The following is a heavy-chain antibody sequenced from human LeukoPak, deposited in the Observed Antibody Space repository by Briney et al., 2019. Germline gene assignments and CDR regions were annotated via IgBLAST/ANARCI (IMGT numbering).Heavy chain of an antibody. V-gene: IGHV3-7*01. CDR3: AREPYYYDSSGYISDY. CDR1: GFTFSNYW. CDR2: INHDGSLK. J-gene: IGHJ4*02. D-gene: IGHD3-22*01. Sequence: PGGSLRLSCAASGFTFSNYWMSWVRQAPGKGLEWVANINHDGSLKYYVDSVKGRFTISRDNAKKSLYLQMNSLRAEDTAVYYCAREPYYYDSSGYISDYWGQGTLVTVSS.